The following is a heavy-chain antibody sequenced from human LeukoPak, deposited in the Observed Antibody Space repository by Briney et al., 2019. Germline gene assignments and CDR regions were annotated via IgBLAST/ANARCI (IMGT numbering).Heavy chain of an antibody. Sequence: ASVKVSCKASGHTFTSNFVHWVRQAPGQGLERMAVLNPSDGDTTYAQKFQGRITMTRDTSTGTVYMELSSLRSEDTAVYYCAGETDAFDYWGQGTLVTVSS. CDR2: LNPSDGDT. CDR3: AGETDAFDY. V-gene: IGHV1-46*03. J-gene: IGHJ4*02. CDR1: GHTFTSNF.